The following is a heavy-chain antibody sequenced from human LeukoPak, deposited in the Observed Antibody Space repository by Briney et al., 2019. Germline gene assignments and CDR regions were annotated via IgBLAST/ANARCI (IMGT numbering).Heavy chain of an antibody. CDR3: TKDVSAGGLDH. CDR2: IDWNSGRI. V-gene: IGHV3-9*01. CDR1: GFTFDGVA. Sequence: GGALRLSCAASGFTFDGVAMHGVRQAPGKCLDGVSGIDWNSGRIGYADSVKGRVTSSRDNAKTSLDLQMNSLKVEDTDLYYSTKDVSAGGLDHWGQGTLVTVSS. D-gene: IGHD6-13*01. J-gene: IGHJ4*02.